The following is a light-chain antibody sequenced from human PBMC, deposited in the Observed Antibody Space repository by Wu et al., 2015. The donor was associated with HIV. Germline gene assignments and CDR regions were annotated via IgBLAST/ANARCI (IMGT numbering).Light chain of an antibody. V-gene: IGKV3-11*01. CDR3: QQRSNWPLVT. CDR2: DAS. Sequence: DIVLTQSPATLSFSPGERATLSCRASQSVSSYLAWYQQKPGQAPRLLIYDASNRATGIPARFSGSGSGTDFTLTISSLEPEDFAVYYCQQRSNWPLVTFGQGTRLEIK. J-gene: IGKJ5*01. CDR1: QSVSSY.